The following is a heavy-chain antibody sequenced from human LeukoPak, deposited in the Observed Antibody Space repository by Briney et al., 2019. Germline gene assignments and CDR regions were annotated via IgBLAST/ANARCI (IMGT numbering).Heavy chain of an antibody. CDR2: IYNDGRT. CDR1: GFTVRSNY. D-gene: IGHD3-16*01. CDR3: ARSGGLAYYFDY. V-gene: IGHV3-53*01. Sequence: GGSLRLSCAASGFTVRSNYMSWFRQAPGKGLEWASVIYNDGRTYYADSVRGRFTISRDNAKNSLYLQMNSLRAEDTAVYYCARSGGLAYYFDYWGQGTLVTVSS. J-gene: IGHJ4*02.